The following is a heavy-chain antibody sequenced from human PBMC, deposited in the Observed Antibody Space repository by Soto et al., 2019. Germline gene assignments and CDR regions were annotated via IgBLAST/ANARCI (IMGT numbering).Heavy chain of an antibody. CDR3: ARDVDSNYGNWFDP. Sequence: ASVKVSCKASGFTFTSYAIHWVRQAPGQRLEWMGWINASNGNTKYSQKFQGRVTITTDTSASTAYMELSSLRSEDTAVYYRARDVDSNYGNWFDPWGQGTLVTVSS. D-gene: IGHD4-4*01. CDR2: INASNGNT. CDR1: GFTFTSYA. V-gene: IGHV1-3*01. J-gene: IGHJ5*02.